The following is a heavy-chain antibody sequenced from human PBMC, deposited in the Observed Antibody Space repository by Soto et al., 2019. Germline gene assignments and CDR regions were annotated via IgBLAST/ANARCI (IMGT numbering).Heavy chain of an antibody. CDR3: ARSSGGGSYWINFDY. CDR2: INPSGGST. J-gene: IGHJ4*02. V-gene: IGHV1-46*01. Sequence: APVEASCKARGDTLTSYYMHWVRQAPGQGLEWMGIINPSGGSTSYAQKFQGRVTMTRDTSTSTVYMELSSLRSEDTAVYYCARSSGGGSYWINFDYWGQGTLVTVSS. CDR1: GDTLTSYY. D-gene: IGHD1-26*01.